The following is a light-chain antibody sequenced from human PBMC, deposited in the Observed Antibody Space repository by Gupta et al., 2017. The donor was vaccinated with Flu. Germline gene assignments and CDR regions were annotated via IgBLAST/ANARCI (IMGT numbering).Light chain of an antibody. Sequence: TLMTQEPSLTVSPGGTVTLTCASSTGAVTSGHYPNWFQQRPGQAPRALIYGISNHPSWTPARFSGSLLGGKAALTLSGVQTEDEADYYCLLYDGGGQPWVFGGGTKLTGL. V-gene: IGLV7-43*01. J-gene: IGLJ3*02. CDR1: TGAVTSGHY. CDR3: LLYDGGGQPWV. CDR2: GIS.